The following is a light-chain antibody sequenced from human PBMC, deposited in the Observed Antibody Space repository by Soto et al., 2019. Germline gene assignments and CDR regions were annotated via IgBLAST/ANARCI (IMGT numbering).Light chain of an antibody. Sequence: QSVLTQPPSVSGAPGQRVTISCTGSSSNIGAGYDVHWYQQLPGTAPKLLIYGNSNRPSGVPDRFSGSKSGTSASLAITGLQPEDEADYYCQYYDSSLSGLLFGGGTKVTVL. CDR1: SSNIGAGYD. CDR2: GNS. V-gene: IGLV1-40*01. J-gene: IGLJ2*01. CDR3: QYYDSSLSGLL.